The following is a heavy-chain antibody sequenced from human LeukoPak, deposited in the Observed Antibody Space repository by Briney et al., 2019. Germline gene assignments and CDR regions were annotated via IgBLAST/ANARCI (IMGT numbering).Heavy chain of an antibody. CDR3: ARRSRYYDILTGYYNDYYYYYMDV. V-gene: IGHV4-4*02. CDR1: GDSISSSHW. Sequence: SETLSLTCAVSGDSISSSHWWSWVRQSPGKGLEWIGEIYHSGNTNYNPSLKSRAAISLDKSSNQFSLRLTSVTAADTAVYYCARRSRYYDILTGYYNDYYYYYMDVWGKGTTVTISS. CDR2: IYHSGNT. D-gene: IGHD3-9*01. J-gene: IGHJ6*03.